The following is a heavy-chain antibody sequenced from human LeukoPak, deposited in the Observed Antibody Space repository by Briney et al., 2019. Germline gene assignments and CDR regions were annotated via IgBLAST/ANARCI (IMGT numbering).Heavy chain of an antibody. CDR2: ISYDGSNK. Sequence: PGGSLRLSCAASGFTFSSYGMHWVRQAPGKGLEWVAVISYDGSNKYYADSVKGRFTISRDNSKNTLYLQMNSLRAEDTAVYYCAKVGVDSNYEGGFDYWGQGTLVTVSS. D-gene: IGHD4-11*01. CDR1: GFTFSSYG. J-gene: IGHJ4*02. V-gene: IGHV3-30*18. CDR3: AKVGVDSNYEGGFDY.